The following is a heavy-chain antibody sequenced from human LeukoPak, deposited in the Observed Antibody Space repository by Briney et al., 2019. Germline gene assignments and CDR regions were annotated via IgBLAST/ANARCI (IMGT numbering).Heavy chain of an antibody. V-gene: IGHV4-59*01. CDR2: IYYSGST. CDR1: GGSISSYY. J-gene: IGHJ6*02. D-gene: IGHD3-10*01. Sequence: PSETLSLTCTVSGGSISSYYWSWIRQPPGKGLEWIGYIYYSGSTNYNPSLKSRVTISVDTSKNQFSLKPSSVTAADTAVYYCAREGYYGSGTYYYGMDVWGQGTTVTVSS. CDR3: AREGYYGSGTYYYGMDV.